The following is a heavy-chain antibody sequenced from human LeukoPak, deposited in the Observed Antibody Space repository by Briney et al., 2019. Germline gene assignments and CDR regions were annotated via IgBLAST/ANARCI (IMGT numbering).Heavy chain of an antibody. CDR2: ISGSGGGT. J-gene: IGHJ4*02. V-gene: IGHV3-23*01. CDR1: GFAFSNYA. Sequence: GGSLRLSCAASGFAFSNYAMNWVRQAAGKGLEWVSLISGSGGGTYYADSVKGRFTISRDNSKNTLYLQMNSLRAEDTAVYYCAKGPVAGTGAYFDFWGQGTLVTVSS. D-gene: IGHD6-19*01. CDR3: AKGPVAGTGAYFDF.